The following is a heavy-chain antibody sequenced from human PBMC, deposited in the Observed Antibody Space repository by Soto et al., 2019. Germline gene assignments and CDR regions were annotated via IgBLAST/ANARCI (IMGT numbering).Heavy chain of an antibody. Sequence: QVQLSQFGAEVKKPGASVKVSCKASGYSFTNFHIHWVRQAPGQGLEWMGMIDPSGGITRDAQRREAKMTMPRAAATISVYMGLGSLTSEDTAVYYCARVGIGHNNYETMGYPFDHWGQGPLVTVSS. CDR1: GYSFTNFH. CDR3: ARVGIGHNNYETMGYPFDH. J-gene: IGHJ4*02. CDR2: IDPSGGIT. V-gene: IGHV1-46*01. D-gene: IGHD3-10*01.